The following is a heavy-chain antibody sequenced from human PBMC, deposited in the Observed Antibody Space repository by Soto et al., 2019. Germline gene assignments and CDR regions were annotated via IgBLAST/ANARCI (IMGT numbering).Heavy chain of an antibody. D-gene: IGHD2-8*01. Sequence: EVQVVETGGGWIQPGGSLRLSCAVSGFTVSSNYMSWGRQPPGKGPEWVSDIYSGGSTYYADSVKGRFTISRDNSKNTLYLQMNSLRAEDTAVYYCARERDGHNPNWFDLWGQGTLVTVSS. V-gene: IGHV3-53*02. CDR3: ARERDGHNPNWFDL. CDR2: IYSGGST. J-gene: IGHJ5*02. CDR1: GFTVSSNY.